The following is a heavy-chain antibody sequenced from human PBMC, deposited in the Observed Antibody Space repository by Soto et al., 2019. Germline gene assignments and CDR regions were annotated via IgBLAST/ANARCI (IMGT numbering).Heavy chain of an antibody. CDR1: GGTFSSYA. CDR2: IIPIFGTA. Sequence: SVKVSCKASGGTFSSYAISWVRQAPGQGLEWMGGIIPIFGTANYAQKFQGRVTITADESTSTAYMELSSLRSEDTAVYYCARAKSGAPYKQQLAFYYYYYGMDVWGQGTTVTVSS. J-gene: IGHJ6*02. V-gene: IGHV1-69*13. D-gene: IGHD6-13*01. CDR3: ARAKSGAPYKQQLAFYYYYYGMDV.